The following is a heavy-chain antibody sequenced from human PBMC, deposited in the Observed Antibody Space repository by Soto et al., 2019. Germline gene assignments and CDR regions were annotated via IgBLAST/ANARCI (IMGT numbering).Heavy chain of an antibody. D-gene: IGHD6-13*01. J-gene: IGHJ4*02. CDR2: ISGSGGST. CDR1: GFTFSSYA. CDR3: AKEVHTPCIAAAGSNFDY. V-gene: IGHV3-23*01. Sequence: EVQLLESGGGLVQPGGSLSLSCAASGFTFSSYAMSWVRQAPGKGLEWVSAISGSGGSTYYADSVKGRFTISRDNSKNTLYLQMNSLRAEDTAVYYCAKEVHTPCIAAAGSNFDYWCQGTLVTVSS.